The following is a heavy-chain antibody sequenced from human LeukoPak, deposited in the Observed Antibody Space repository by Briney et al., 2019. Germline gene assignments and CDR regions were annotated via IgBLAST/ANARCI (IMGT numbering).Heavy chain of an antibody. V-gene: IGHV3-74*01. CDR1: GFTFSSYW. CDR3: ARDASPGYFDL. Sequence: GGSLRLSCAVSGFTFSSYWMHWVRQSPGKGLAWVSRITSDGSATDYADSVRGRFTASRDNAKNTLFLHMDSLRVEDTAVYYCARDASPGYFDLWGRGTLVTVSS. CDR2: ITSDGSAT. J-gene: IGHJ2*01.